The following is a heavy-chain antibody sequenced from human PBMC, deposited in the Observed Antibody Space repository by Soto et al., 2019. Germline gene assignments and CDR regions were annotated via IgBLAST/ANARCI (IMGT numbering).Heavy chain of an antibody. Sequence: EVLLVESGGGLVQPGGSLRLSCTASGVTFSSYSMNCVRQAPGKRLEWVSYISSHSRNTHYADSVKGRFTISRDNARIALDLPMKSLRHEDTAGYLCAINYDEVYYHGIAVWGQATTAIVSS. J-gene: IGHJ6*01. CDR1: GVTFSSYS. CDR2: ISSHSRNT. CDR3: AINYDEVYYHGIAV. D-gene: IGHD3-3*01. V-gene: IGHV3-48*02.